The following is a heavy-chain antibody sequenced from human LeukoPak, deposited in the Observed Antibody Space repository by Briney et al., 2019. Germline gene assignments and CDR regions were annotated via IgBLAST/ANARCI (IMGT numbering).Heavy chain of an antibody. J-gene: IGHJ4*02. CDR1: GGSFSGYY. D-gene: IGHD1-26*01. Sequence: PSETLSLTCAVYGGSFSGYYWSWIRQPPGKGREWMGEINHSGSTNYNPSLKSRVTISVDTSKNQFSLKLSSVTAADTAVYYCARSSPPLGVYYFDYWGQGTLVTVSS. V-gene: IGHV4-34*01. CDR3: ARSSPPLGVYYFDY. CDR2: INHSGST.